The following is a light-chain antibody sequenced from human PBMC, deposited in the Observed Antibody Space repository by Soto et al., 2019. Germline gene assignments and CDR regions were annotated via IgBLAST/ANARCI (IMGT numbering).Light chain of an antibody. CDR1: QSVSSSY. J-gene: IGKJ1*01. V-gene: IGKV3-20*01. CDR3: QQYGSSPWT. CDR2: GAS. Sequence: EIVLTQSPGTLSLSPGERATLSCRASQSVSSSYLAWYQQKPGQAPRLLIYGASSRATGITDRFSGSGSGTDFTLTISRLEPEDCAVYYCQQYGSSPWTFGQGTKVEIQ.